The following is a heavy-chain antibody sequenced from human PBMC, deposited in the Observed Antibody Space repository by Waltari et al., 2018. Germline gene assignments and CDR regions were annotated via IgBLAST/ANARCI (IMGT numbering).Heavy chain of an antibody. CDR1: GFTFSSYA. CDR3: ARGGDDGRGYYPRDY. D-gene: IGHD3-22*01. V-gene: IGHV3-30-3*01. Sequence: QVQLVESGGGVVQPGRSLRLSCAASGFTFSSYAMHWVRQAPGKGLECVAVISYEGSNKYYADSVKGRFTISRDNSKNTLYLQMNSLRAEDTAVYFCARGGDDGRGYYPRDYWGQGTLVTVSS. CDR2: ISYEGSNK. J-gene: IGHJ4*02.